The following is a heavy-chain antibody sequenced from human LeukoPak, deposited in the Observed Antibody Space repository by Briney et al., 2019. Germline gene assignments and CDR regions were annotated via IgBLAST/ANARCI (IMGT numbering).Heavy chain of an antibody. CDR3: ARDPRGYCTSSKCYYFSYMDV. Sequence: GGSLRLSCAVSTFNLSDYTIHWVRQAPGKGLEWISYISPSDSSIYYADSVKGRFTVSRDSVKNSLYLHMSRLRTEDTAAYFCARDPRGYCTSSKCYYFSYMDVWGKGATVTVSS. D-gene: IGHD2/OR15-2a*01. V-gene: IGHV3-48*04. CDR2: ISPSDSSI. CDR1: TFNLSDYT. J-gene: IGHJ6*03.